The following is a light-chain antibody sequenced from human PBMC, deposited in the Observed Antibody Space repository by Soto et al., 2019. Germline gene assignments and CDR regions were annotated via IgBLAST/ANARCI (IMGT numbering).Light chain of an antibody. CDR1: QSISSN. Sequence: EIVMTQSPATLSVSPGDRATLSCRASQSISSNLAWYQQKPGQAPRLLISSASARATGIPARFSGSGSGTEFTLTISSLQSEDSAVYYCQQYNNWPLLTFGGGTKVELK. J-gene: IGKJ4*01. V-gene: IGKV3-15*01. CDR2: SAS. CDR3: QQYNNWPLLT.